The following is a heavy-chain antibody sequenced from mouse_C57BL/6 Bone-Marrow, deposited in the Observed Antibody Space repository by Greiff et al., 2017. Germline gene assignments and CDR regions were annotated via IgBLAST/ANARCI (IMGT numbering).Heavy chain of an antibody. CDR3: VRHAYDGYQAWFAY. V-gene: IGHV10-1*01. Sequence: GGGLVQPKGSLKLSCAASGFSFNTYAMNWVRQAPGKGLEWVARIRSKSNNYATYYADSVKDRFTISRDDSESMLYLQMNNLKTEDTAMYYCVRHAYDGYQAWFAYWGQGTLVTVSA. CDR2: IRSKSNNYAT. J-gene: IGHJ3*01. CDR1: GFSFNTYA. D-gene: IGHD2-3*01.